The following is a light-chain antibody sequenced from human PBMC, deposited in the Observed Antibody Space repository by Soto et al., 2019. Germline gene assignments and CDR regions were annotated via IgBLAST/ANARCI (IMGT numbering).Light chain of an antibody. V-gene: IGKV1-12*01. J-gene: IGKJ4*01. CDR1: QGISSW. CDR3: QQASSFPLT. Sequence: DIQMTQSPSSGSASVGDRVTSTCRASQGISSWLGCYQQKPGQAPKLLIFAASSWQSGVPPRFSGSESGTEFTLTISSLQPEDVATYYCQQASSFPLTFGGGTKVDIK. CDR2: AAS.